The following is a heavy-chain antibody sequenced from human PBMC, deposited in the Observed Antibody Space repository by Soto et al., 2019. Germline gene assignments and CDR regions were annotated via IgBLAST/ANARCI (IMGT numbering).Heavy chain of an antibody. Sequence: TSETLSLTCAVYGGSFSGYYWSWIRQHPGKGLEWIGYIYYSGSTYYNPSLKSRVTISVDTSKNQFSLKLSSVTAADTAVYYCEREAAGILNWCDPWGQGTLVTVSS. CDR2: IYYSGST. D-gene: IGHD6-25*01. CDR1: GGSFSGYY. CDR3: EREAAGILNWCDP. V-gene: IGHV4-31*11. J-gene: IGHJ5*02.